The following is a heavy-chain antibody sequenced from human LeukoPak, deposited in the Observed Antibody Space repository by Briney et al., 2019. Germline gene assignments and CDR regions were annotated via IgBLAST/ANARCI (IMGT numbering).Heavy chain of an antibody. V-gene: IGHV1-18*01. CDR1: GYTFINYG. J-gene: IGHJ4*02. CDR2: ISPYNGNT. CDR3: ARAGEDTVTIDDY. Sequence: ASVKVSCKASGYTFINYGISWVRQAPGQVLEWMGWISPYNGNTYYAQNLQGRVTMTTDTSTSTAYMELRRLSSDATAVYYCARAGEDTVTIDDYWGQGTLVTVSS. D-gene: IGHD3-10*01.